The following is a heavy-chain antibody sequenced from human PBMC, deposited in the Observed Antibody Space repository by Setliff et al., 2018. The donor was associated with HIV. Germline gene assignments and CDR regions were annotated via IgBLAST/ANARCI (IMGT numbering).Heavy chain of an antibody. V-gene: IGHV4-39*01. CDR3: ARRGGISATLSVRAFDS. CDR2: AYSSGST. J-gene: IGHJ4*02. Sequence: SETLSLTCAVSGGSITSSGSYYWAWLRQPPGKGLEWIGSAYSSGSTYHSPSFKSRITISVDTSNNQFSLRLNSVTATDTAVYFCARRGGISATLSVRAFDSWGQGTLVTVSS. CDR1: GGSITSSGSYY. D-gene: IGHD6-13*01.